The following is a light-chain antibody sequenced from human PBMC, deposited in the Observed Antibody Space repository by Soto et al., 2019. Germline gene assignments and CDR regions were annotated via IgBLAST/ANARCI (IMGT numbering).Light chain of an antibody. CDR3: SSYTSSSTRG. CDR1: SSDVGGYND. V-gene: IGLV2-14*01. J-gene: IGLJ1*01. CDR2: DVS. Sequence: QSALTQPASVSGSPGQSITISCTGTSSDVGGYNDVSWYQQHPGKAPKLMIYDVSNRPSGVSNGFSGSKSGNTASLTISGLQAEYEADYYCSSYTSSSTRGFGTGTKGTVL.